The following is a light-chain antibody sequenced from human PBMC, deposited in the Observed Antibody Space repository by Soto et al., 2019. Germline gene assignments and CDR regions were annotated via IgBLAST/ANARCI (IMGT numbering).Light chain of an antibody. CDR3: QQYGDWPLT. CDR1: QSVGNN. V-gene: IGKV3-15*01. CDR2: ATS. J-gene: IGKJ4*01. Sequence: EIVVTQSPATLSVSPGERATLSCRASQSVGNNFAWYQQKPGQAPRLLIFATSTRATGVPARFSGSGSGTEFTLTISRLQSEDFAVDYCQQYGDWPLTCGGGAKVEIE.